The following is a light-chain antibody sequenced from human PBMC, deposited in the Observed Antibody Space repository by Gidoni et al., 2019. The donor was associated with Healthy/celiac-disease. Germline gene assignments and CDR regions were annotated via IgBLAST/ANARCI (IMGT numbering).Light chain of an antibody. V-gene: IGLV3-1*01. J-gene: IGLJ2*01. CDR3: QAWDSSFVV. Sequence: SYGLTQPPSVSVSPGQTASITCSGDKLGDKYACWYQQKPGQSPVLVIYQDSKRPSGIPERFSGSNYGNTATLTISGTQAMDEADYYCQAWDSSFVVFGGGTKLTVL. CDR1: KLGDKY. CDR2: QDS.